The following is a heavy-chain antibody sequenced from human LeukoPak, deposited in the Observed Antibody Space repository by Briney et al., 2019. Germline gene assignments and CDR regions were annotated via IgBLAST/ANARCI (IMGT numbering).Heavy chain of an antibody. CDR3: ARDRRGRAVAIPYYYNGMDV. D-gene: IGHD2-21*01. CDR1: GYMFTSYG. J-gene: IGHJ6*04. Sequence: GASVKVSCKASGYMFTSYGLSWVRQAPGQGLEWMGWISAYNGNTRYAQKFQGRVTMTTDTSTRTAYMEMRSLRSDDTAVYYCARDRRGRAVAIPYYYNGMDVWGEGTTVTVSS. V-gene: IGHV1-18*01. CDR2: ISAYNGNT.